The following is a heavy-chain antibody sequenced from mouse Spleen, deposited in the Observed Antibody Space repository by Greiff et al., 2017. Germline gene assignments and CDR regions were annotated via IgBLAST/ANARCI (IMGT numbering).Heavy chain of an antibody. CDR1: GYTFTSYW. CDR2: IYPSDSET. Sequence: VQLQQPGAELVRPGSSVKLSCKASGYTFTSYWMDWVKQRPGQGLEWIGNIYPSDSETHYNQKFKDKATLTVDKSSSTAYMQLSSLTSEDSAVYYCARRDLDGPSLGYWGQGTTLTVSS. CDR3: ARRDLDGPSLGY. D-gene: IGHD2-3*01. J-gene: IGHJ2*01. V-gene: IGHV1-61*01.